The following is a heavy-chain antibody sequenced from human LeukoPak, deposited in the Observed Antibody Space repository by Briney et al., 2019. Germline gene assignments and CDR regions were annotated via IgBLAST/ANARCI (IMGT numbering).Heavy chain of an antibody. Sequence: GGSLRLSCAASGFTVSSTYMSWVRQAPGKGLEWVSVIYSGGNIYYIDSVKGRFTISRDTSKNTLYLQMNSLRAEDTAVYYCASRHCSGGGCYFAGADPFDYWGQGILVTVSS. J-gene: IGHJ4*02. V-gene: IGHV3-53*01. D-gene: IGHD2-15*01. CDR1: GFTVSSTY. CDR3: ASRHCSGGGCYFAGADPFDY. CDR2: IYSGGNI.